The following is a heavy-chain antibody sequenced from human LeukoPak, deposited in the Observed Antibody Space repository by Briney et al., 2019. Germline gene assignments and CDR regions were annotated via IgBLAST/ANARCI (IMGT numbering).Heavy chain of an antibody. D-gene: IGHD3-9*01. V-gene: IGHV3-7*05. CDR2: INQDGSKK. CDR1: GFTFSSDW. CDR3: ARDPDILTGIAFDI. Sequence: PGGSLRLSCAASGFTFSSDWMNWVRQAPGKGMERVANINQDGSKKYYVDSVKGRFTISRDNAKNSLYLQMNSLRVEDTAVYYCARDPDILTGIAFDIWGQGTMVTVSS. J-gene: IGHJ3*02.